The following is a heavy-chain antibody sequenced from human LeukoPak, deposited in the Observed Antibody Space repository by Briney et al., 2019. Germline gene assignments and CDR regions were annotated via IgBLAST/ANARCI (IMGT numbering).Heavy chain of an antibody. V-gene: IGHV3-23*01. CDR3: AIDARIAAGGSASDF. D-gene: IGHD6-13*01. CDR1: GFTFSTYV. CDR2: IDADAGGT. Sequence: PGGSLRLSCAASGFTFSTYVMTWVRQAPGKGQEWVSSIDADAGGTYYADSVKGRFTISRDNSKNTLSLQMNSLGADDTAVYYCAIDARIAAGGSASDFWGQGTLVTVSS. J-gene: IGHJ4*02.